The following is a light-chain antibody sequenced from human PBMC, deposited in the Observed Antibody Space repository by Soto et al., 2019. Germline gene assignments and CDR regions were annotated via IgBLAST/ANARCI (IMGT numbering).Light chain of an antibody. CDR2: DAS. V-gene: IGKV1-5*01. J-gene: IGKJ1*01. CDR3: QCYSSYPWT. Sequence: DLQMTQSPSTVSAALGYRVSMTFPASQSCRNWLAWYQQKAGKAPRLLIYDASTLQSGVPSRFSGSGSGTEFSLTISSLQPDEFATYYCQCYSSYPWTFGQGTKVDNK. CDR1: QSCRNW.